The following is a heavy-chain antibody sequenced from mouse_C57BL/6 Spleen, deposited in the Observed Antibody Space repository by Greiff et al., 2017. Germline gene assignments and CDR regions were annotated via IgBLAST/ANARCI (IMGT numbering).Heavy chain of an antibody. CDR1: GFTFSSYA. CDR3: ARDRYDYDEGYAMDY. CDR2: ISDGGSYT. V-gene: IGHV5-4*01. Sequence: EVKLVESGGGLVKPGGSLKLSCAASGFTFSSYAMSWVRQTPEKRLEWVATISDGGSYTYYPDNVKGRFTISRDNAKNNLYLQMSHLKSEDTAMYYCARDRYDYDEGYAMDYWGQGTSVTVSS. D-gene: IGHD2-4*01. J-gene: IGHJ4*01.